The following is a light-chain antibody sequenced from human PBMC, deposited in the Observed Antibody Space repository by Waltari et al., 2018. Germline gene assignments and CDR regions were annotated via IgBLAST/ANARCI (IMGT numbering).Light chain of an antibody. J-gene: IGLJ2*01. Sequence: QSVLTQPPSVSGAPAQRVTISCTGSRSNIGAGYDVYSHQQLPGTAPKLLIYGNSNRPSGVPDRFSGSKSGTSASLAITGLQAEDEADYYCQSYDSSLSGFVVFGGGTKLTVL. CDR2: GNS. V-gene: IGLV1-40*01. CDR1: RSNIGAGYD. CDR3: QSYDSSLSGFVV.